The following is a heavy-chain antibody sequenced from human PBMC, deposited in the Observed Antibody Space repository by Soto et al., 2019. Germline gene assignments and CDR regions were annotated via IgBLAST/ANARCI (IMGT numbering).Heavy chain of an antibody. CDR3: AKAVLGIVVVPAAGGY. D-gene: IGHD2-2*01. V-gene: IGHV3-23*01. J-gene: IGHJ4*02. Sequence: GGSLRLSCAASGFTFSSYAMSWVRQAPGKGLEWVSAISGSGGSTYYADSVKGRFTISRDNSKNTLYLQMNSLRAEDTAVYYCAKAVLGIVVVPAAGGYWGQGTLVTVAA. CDR1: GFTFSSYA. CDR2: ISGSGGST.